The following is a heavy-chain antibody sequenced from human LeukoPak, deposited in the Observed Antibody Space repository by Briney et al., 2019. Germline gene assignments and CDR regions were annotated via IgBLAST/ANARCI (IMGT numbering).Heavy chain of an antibody. CDR3: AATKRGGYGYNY. CDR2: ISSSGSTI. V-gene: IGHV3-48*03. Sequence: GSLRLSCAASGFTFSGYEMDWVRQAPGKGLEWVSYISSSGSTIYYADSVKGRFTISRDNTKNSLYLQMNSLRAEDTAVYYCAATKRGGYGYNYWGQGTLVTVSS. D-gene: IGHD5-18*01. J-gene: IGHJ4*02. CDR1: GFTFSGYE.